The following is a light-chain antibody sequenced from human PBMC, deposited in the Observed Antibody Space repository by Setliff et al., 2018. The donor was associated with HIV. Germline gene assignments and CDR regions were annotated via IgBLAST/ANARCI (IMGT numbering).Light chain of an antibody. CDR3: CSETSSITWV. Sequence: QSALTQPASVSGSPGQSITISCTGTSSDVGGYNFVSWYQQHPNKAPKVIIYEVSNRPSGVSNRSSGSKSGNTASLTISGLQPEDEADYYCCSETSSITWVFGGGTKVTVL. CDR1: SSDVGGYNF. V-gene: IGLV2-14*01. CDR2: EVS. J-gene: IGLJ3*02.